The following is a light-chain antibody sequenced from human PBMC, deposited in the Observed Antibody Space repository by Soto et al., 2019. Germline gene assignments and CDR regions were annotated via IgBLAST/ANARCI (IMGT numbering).Light chain of an antibody. Sequence: QSVLTQPPSVSGAPGQRVTISCTGSSSNIGAGHDVHWYQQLPGTAPKLLIYGNSNRPSGVPDRFSGSKSGTSPSLASTGLQAEDEADYYCQSYDSSLSGYVVFGGGTKLTVL. J-gene: IGLJ2*01. CDR2: GNS. V-gene: IGLV1-40*01. CDR3: QSYDSSLSGYVV. CDR1: SSNIGAGHD.